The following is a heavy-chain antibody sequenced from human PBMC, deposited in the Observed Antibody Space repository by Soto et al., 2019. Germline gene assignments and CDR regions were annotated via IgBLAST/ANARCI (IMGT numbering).Heavy chain of an antibody. CDR2: ISTSGATT. CDR1: GFTFRNYN. D-gene: IGHD2-2*01. J-gene: IGHJ4*02. V-gene: IGHV3-48*01. CDR3: ARGFCSGSNCSGTY. Sequence: GALRLSCEASGFTFRNYNMNWVRQAPGKGLEWVSHISTSGATTNYADSVKGRFTISRDNARNSLYLQMNSLRVEDTAVYYCARGFCSGSNCSGTYWGQGTLVTVSS.